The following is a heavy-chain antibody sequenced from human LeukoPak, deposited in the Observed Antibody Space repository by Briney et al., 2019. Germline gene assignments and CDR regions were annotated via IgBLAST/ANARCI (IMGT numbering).Heavy chain of an antibody. D-gene: IGHD2-2*01. CDR3: ATLRTSWG. Sequence: PGRSLRLSCAASGFTFDDYAMHWVRQAPGKGLEWVSGISWNSGSIGYADSVKGRFTISRDNAKSSLYLQMNSLRAEDTALYYCATLRTSWGWGQGTLVTVSS. V-gene: IGHV3-9*01. J-gene: IGHJ4*02. CDR2: ISWNSGSI. CDR1: GFTFDDYA.